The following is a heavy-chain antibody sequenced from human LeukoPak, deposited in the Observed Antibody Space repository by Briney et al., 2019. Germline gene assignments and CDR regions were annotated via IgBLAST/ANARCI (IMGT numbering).Heavy chain of an antibody. V-gene: IGHV1-69*13. D-gene: IGHD3-3*01. CDR1: GGTFSSYA. CDR2: IIPICGTA. Sequence: SVKVSCKASGGTFSSYAISWVRQAPGQGLEWMGGIIPICGTANYAQKFQGRVTITADESTSTAYMELSSLRSEDTAVYYCARDPGLESALDYWGQGTLVTVSS. CDR3: ARDPGLESALDY. J-gene: IGHJ4*02.